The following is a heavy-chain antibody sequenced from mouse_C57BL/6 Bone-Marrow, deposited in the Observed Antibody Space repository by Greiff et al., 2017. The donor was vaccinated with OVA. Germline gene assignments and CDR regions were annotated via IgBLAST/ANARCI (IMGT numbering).Heavy chain of an antibody. D-gene: IGHD1-1*01. CDR3: ARLRSVFDY. V-gene: IGHV1-81*01. CDR2: IYPRSGNT. CDR1: GYTFTSYG. J-gene: IGHJ2*01. Sequence: VKLMESGAELARPGASVKLSCKASGYTFTSYGISWVKQRTGQGLEWIGEIYPRSGNTYYNEKFKGKATLTADKSSSTAYMELRSLTSEDSAVYFCARLRSVFDYWGQGTTLTVSS.